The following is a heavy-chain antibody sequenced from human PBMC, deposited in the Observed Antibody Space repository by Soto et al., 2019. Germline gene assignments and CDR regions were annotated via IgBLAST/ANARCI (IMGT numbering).Heavy chain of an antibody. V-gene: IGHV4-4*02. Sequence: PSETLSLTCAFSGCSISSSNWWSWVRQPPGKGLEWIGEISHYGSTNYNPSLKSRVAISVDKSKNQFSLKLSSVTAADTAVYYCARGYGYFDSWGQGTLVTVSS. J-gene: IGHJ4*02. CDR2: ISHYGST. CDR3: ARGYGYFDS. CDR1: GCSISSSNW. D-gene: IGHD1-20*01.